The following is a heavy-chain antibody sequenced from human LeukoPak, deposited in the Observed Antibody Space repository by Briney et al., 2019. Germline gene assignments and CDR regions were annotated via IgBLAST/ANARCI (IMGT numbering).Heavy chain of an antibody. J-gene: IGHJ4*02. Sequence: GGSLRLSCAASAFTFSTYAMSWVRQAPGMGLEWVSGISGSGAGTYYADSVRGRFTISRDNSKNTLYLQMNSLRAEDTAVYYCSNLYSSNYWGQGTLVTPSA. CDR3: SNLYSSNY. V-gene: IGHV3-23*01. CDR2: ISGSGAGT. D-gene: IGHD6-13*01. CDR1: AFTFSTYA.